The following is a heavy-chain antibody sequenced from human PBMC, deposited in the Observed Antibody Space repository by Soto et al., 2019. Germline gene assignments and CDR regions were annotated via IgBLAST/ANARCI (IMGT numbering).Heavy chain of an antibody. D-gene: IGHD1-26*01. V-gene: IGHV4-34*01. J-gene: IGHJ4*02. Sequence: SETLSLTCAVYGGSFSYHYWSWIRQPPGKGLERVGEVNHRGITNCNPSLKSRVTISADTSKNQFSLKLRSVTAADTAVYYCARGISXKVGDQTDAPDKYYFDSWGRGTLVTVSS. CDR1: GGSFSYHY. CDR2: VNHRGIT. CDR3: ARGISXKVGDQTDAPDKYYFDS.